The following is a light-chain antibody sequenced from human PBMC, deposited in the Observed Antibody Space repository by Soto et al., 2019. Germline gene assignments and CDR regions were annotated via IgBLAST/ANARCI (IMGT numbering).Light chain of an antibody. V-gene: IGKV1-5*03. CDR2: KAS. CDR1: EKINKW. J-gene: IGKJ1*01. CDR3: QHYNSYSEA. Sequence: GDRVTITCRASEKINKWLAWYQQKPGKAPKPLIYKASTLKSGVPSRFSGSGSGTEFTLTISSLQPDDFATYYCQHYNSYSEAFGQGTKVDIK.